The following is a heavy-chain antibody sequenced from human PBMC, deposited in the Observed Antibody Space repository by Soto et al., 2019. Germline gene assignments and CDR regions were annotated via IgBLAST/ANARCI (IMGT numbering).Heavy chain of an antibody. J-gene: IGHJ5*02. CDR1: GDSVSSNSAA. V-gene: IGHV6-1*01. CDR2: TYYRSKWYN. D-gene: IGHD6-13*01. Sequence: SPTLSLTCAISGDSVSSNSAAWTWIRQSPSRGLEWLGRTYYRSKWYNDYAVSVKSRITINPDTSKNQFSLQLNSVTPEDTAVYYCARGEYGGSWYLDPYNWFDPWGQGTLVTVSS. CDR3: ARGEYGGSWYLDPYNWFDP.